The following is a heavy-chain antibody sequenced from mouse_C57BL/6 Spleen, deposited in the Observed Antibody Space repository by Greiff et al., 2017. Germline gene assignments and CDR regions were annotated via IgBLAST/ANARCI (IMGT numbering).Heavy chain of an antibody. V-gene: IGHV1-59*01. CDR1: GYTFTSYW. J-gene: IGHJ4*01. CDR3: ARWGDYYAMDY. CDR2: IDPSDSYT. Sequence: QVPLQQPGAELVRPGTSVKLSCKASGYTFTSYWLYWVKQRPGQGLEWIGVIDPSDSYTNYNQKFKGKATLTVDTSSSTAYMQLSSLTSEDSAVYYCARWGDYYAMDYWGQGTSVTVSS.